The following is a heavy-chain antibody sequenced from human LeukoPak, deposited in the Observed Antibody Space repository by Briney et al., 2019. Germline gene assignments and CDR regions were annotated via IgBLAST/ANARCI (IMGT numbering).Heavy chain of an antibody. CDR3: ARDHGYCSGGSCQGYYYYGMDV. D-gene: IGHD2-15*01. CDR1: GGSISSDY. Sequence: SETLSLTCTDSGGSISSDYWSCSREPPRGGREWGGYIYYSVITNYNPSLKSRVTISVDTSKNQFSLKPSSLPAADPAAYDCARDHGYCSGGSCQGYYYYGMDVWGNATTVTAAS. J-gene: IGHJ6*01. V-gene: IGHV4-59*01. CDR2: IYYSVIT.